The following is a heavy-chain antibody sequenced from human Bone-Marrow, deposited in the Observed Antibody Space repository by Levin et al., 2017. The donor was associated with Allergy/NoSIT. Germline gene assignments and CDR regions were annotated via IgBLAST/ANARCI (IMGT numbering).Heavy chain of an antibody. V-gene: IGHV3-13*01. CDR3: ARDRYGYKAGMDV. Sequence: GESLKISCAASGFTFTKYDMHWVRQAGGKGLEWVSSIGSAGDTDYADSVKGRFTISREIDKNSLNLQMNSLRAGDTAVYYCARDRYGYKAGMDVWGRGTTVTVSS. D-gene: IGHD5-18*01. J-gene: IGHJ6*02. CDR1: GFTFTKYD. CDR2: IGSAGDT.